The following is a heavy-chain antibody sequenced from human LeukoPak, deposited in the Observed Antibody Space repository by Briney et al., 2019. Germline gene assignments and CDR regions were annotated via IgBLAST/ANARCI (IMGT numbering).Heavy chain of an antibody. Sequence: SETLSLTCTVSGYSISSGYYWGWIRQPPGKGLEWIGNIYHSGSTYYNPSLKSRVTISVDTSKNQFSLKLSSVTAADTAVYYCVREAYGSGSYYNDYWGQGTLVTVSS. CDR1: GYSISSGYY. D-gene: IGHD3-10*01. CDR3: VREAYGSGSYYNDY. CDR2: IYHSGST. V-gene: IGHV4-38-2*02. J-gene: IGHJ4*02.